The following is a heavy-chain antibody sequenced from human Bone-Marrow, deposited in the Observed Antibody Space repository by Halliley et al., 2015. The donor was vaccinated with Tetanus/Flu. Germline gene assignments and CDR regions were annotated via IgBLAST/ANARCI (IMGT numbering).Heavy chain of an antibody. CDR2: IAPSDSYV. Sequence: QLVQSGAEVKKPGESLRISCKASGYIFTTYSISWVRQMPGKGLEWMGRIAPSDSYVNYSPSFEGHVSISVDKSISTAYLLWNSLNASDTAMFYCAIFHHNSDWSPLDLWGQGTLVPVSS. CDR3: AIFHHNSDWSPLDL. D-gene: IGHD1-1*01. CDR1: GYIFTTYS. J-gene: IGHJ5*02. V-gene: IGHV5-10-1*01.